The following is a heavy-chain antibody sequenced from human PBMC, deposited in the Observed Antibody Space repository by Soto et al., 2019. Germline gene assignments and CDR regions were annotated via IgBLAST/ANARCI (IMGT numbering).Heavy chain of an antibody. CDR2: IYHSGST. V-gene: IGHV4-30-2*01. CDR3: ARGRGSYYVSGSFDY. D-gene: IGHD1-26*01. J-gene: IGHJ4*02. CDR1: GGSSSSGGYS. Sequence: PSETLSLTCAVSGGSSSSGGYSWSRIRQPPGKGLEWIGYIYHSGSTYYNPSLKSRVTISVDRSKNQFSLKLSSVTAADTAVYYCARGRGSYYVSGSFDYWGQGTLVTVSS.